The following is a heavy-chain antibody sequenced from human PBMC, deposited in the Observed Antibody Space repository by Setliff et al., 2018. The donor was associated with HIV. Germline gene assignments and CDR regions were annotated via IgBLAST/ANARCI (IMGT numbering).Heavy chain of an antibody. V-gene: IGHV7-4-1*01. Sequence: ASVKVSCKASGYTFTTYSMNWVRQAPGQGLEWMGWINTNTGNPTYAQGFTGRFVFSLDTSVSTAYLQIGSLKAEDTAVYYCARASRYCSRTSCHGDWFDPWGQGTLVTVSS. D-gene: IGHD2-2*01. J-gene: IGHJ5*02. CDR3: ARASRYCSRTSCHGDWFDP. CDR2: INTNTGNP. CDR1: GYTFTTYS.